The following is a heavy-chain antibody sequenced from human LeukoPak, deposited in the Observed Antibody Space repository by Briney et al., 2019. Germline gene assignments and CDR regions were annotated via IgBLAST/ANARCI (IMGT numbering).Heavy chain of an antibody. Sequence: GESLKISCEGSGYSFTTYWIGWVRQMPGKGLEWTGIIYPGDSDTKYIPSFQGQVIISADKSISTAYLQWSSLKASDTAMYYCARRGHGGAALDYWGQGTLVSVSS. CDR1: GYSFTTYW. V-gene: IGHV5-51*01. D-gene: IGHD3-16*01. CDR2: IYPGDSDT. J-gene: IGHJ4*02. CDR3: ARRGHGGAALDY.